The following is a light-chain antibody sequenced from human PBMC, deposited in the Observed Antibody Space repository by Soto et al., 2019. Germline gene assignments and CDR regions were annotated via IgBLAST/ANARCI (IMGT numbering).Light chain of an antibody. V-gene: IGLV2-8*01. CDR3: SSYAGNNNLV. CDR1: SSDVGGYNY. CDR2: EVS. J-gene: IGLJ2*01. Sequence: QSALTQPPSASGSPGQSVTFSCTGTSSDVGGYNYVSWYQQHPGKAPKLMIYEVSERPSGVPDRFSGSKSGNTASLTVSGLQAEDEADYYCSSYAGNNNLVFGGGTQLTVL.